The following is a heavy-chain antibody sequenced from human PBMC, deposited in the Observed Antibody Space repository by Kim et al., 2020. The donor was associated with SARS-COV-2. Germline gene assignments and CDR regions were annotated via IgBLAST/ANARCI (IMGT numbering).Heavy chain of an antibody. V-gene: IGHV3-9*01. CDR1: GFTFDDYA. Sequence: GGSLRLSCAASGFTFDDYAMHWVRQAPGKGLEWVSGISWNSGSIGYADSVKGRFTISRDNAKNSLYLQMNSLRAEDTALYYCAKDVAPLLWSPQGDAFDIWGQGTMVTVSS. D-gene: IGHD3-10*01. CDR2: ISWNSGSI. CDR3: AKDVAPLLWSPQGDAFDI. J-gene: IGHJ3*02.